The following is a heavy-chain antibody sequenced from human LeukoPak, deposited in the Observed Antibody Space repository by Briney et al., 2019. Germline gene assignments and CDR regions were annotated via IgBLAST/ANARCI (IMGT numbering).Heavy chain of an antibody. V-gene: IGHV4-34*01. CDR1: GGSFSGYY. Sequence: SETLSLTCAVYGGSFSGYYWSWIRQPPGKGLEWIGEINHSGSTNYNPSLKSRVTISVDTSKNQFSLKLSSVTAADTAVYYCARVIGSYNWFDPWGQGTLVTVSS. J-gene: IGHJ5*02. CDR2: INHSGST. D-gene: IGHD2-15*01. CDR3: ARVIGSYNWFDP.